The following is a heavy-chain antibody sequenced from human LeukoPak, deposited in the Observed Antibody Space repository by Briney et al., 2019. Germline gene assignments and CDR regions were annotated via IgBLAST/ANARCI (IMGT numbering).Heavy chain of an antibody. D-gene: IGHD2-15*01. CDR1: GFTFSSYA. Sequence: GGSLRLSCAASGFTFSSYAMSWVRQAPGKGLEWVSIISASGGSTYNVDSVKGRFTVSRDNSKNTLYLQMHSLRAEDTAVYYCAKSTIVVVAATFHDYWGQGTLVTVSS. V-gene: IGHV3-23*01. CDR3: AKSTIVVVAATFHDY. CDR2: ISASGGST. J-gene: IGHJ4*02.